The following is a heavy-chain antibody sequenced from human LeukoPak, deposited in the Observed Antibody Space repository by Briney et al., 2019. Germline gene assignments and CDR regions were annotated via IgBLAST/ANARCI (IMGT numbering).Heavy chain of an antibody. D-gene: IGHD2-21*02. CDR1: GGSISSYY. CDR3: AREITSWVTVGFRKKTGPSLDY. J-gene: IGHJ4*02. Sequence: SETLSLTRTVSGGSISSYYWSWIRQPPGKGLEWIGYIYYSGSTNYNPSLKSRVTISVDTSKNQFSLKLSSVTAADTAVYYCAREITSWVTVGFRKKTGPSLDYWGRGTPVTVSS. CDR2: IYYSGST. V-gene: IGHV4-59*01.